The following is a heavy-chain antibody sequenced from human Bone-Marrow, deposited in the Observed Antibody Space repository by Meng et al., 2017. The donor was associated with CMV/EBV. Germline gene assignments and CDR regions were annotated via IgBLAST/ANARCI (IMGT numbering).Heavy chain of an antibody. CDR2: ISGSGGST. CDR1: GFTFSSYA. Sequence: GGSLRLSCAASGFTFSSYAMSWVRQAPGKGLEWVSAISGSGGSTYYADSVKGRFTISRDNSKTTLYLQMNSLRAEDTAVYYCAKRVDYDFWSGYSPYYYGMDVWGQGTTVTVSS. D-gene: IGHD3-3*01. CDR3: AKRVDYDFWSGYSPYYYGMDV. J-gene: IGHJ6*02. V-gene: IGHV3-23*01.